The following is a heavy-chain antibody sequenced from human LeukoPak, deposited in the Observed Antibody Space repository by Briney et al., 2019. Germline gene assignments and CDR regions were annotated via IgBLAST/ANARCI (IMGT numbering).Heavy chain of an antibody. J-gene: IGHJ4*02. V-gene: IGHV1-2*02. D-gene: IGHD2-2*01. CDR1: GYTFTDYY. CDR2: INPNSGGT. Sequence: ASVKVSCKASGYTFTDYYMHWVRQAPGQGLEWMGWINPNSGGTNYAQKFQGRVTMTRDTSISTAYMELSRLRSDDTAVYYCARSIVVVPAAKTVGGGWGQGTLVTVSS. CDR3: ARSIVVVPAAKTVGGG.